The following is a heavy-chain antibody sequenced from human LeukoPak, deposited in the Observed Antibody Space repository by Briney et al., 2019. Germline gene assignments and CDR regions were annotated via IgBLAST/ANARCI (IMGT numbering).Heavy chain of an antibody. CDR2: SNHSGNT. J-gene: IGHJ4*02. CDR3: ARDRGSQPFIDY. D-gene: IGHD1-26*01. V-gene: IGHV4-34*01. CDR1: GGSFSGDY. Sequence: PSETLSLTCAVYGGSFSGDYWSWIRQPPGKGLEWIGESNHSGNTNYNPSLKSRVTISVDTSKNQFSLKLSSVTAADTAVYYCARDRGSQPFIDYWGQGTLVTVSS.